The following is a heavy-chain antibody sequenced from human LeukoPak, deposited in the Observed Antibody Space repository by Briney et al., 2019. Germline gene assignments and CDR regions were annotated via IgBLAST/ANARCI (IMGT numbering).Heavy chain of an antibody. D-gene: IGHD2-15*01. Sequence: SETLSLTCTVSGGSISSGSYYWSWIRQPAGKGLEWIGHIYTNGSTNYNPSLKSRVTISVDTSKNQFSLKLSSVTAADTAVYYCARDKVEVVAATPNNWFDPWGQGTLVTVSS. J-gene: IGHJ5*02. CDR1: GGSISSGSYY. CDR2: IYTNGST. V-gene: IGHV4-61*09. CDR3: ARDKVEVVAATPNNWFDP.